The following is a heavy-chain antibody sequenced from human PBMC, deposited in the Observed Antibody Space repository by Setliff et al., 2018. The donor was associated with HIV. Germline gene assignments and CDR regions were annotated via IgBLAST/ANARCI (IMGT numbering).Heavy chain of an antibody. V-gene: IGHV4-61*02. CDR3: ARENGRTNYYYYYGLDV. J-gene: IGHJ6*02. CDR2: IYTSGST. CDR1: GVSISSGTYY. Sequence: SETLSLTCTVSGVSISSGTYYWSWVRQPAGKGLEWIGRIYTSGSTNYNPSLKSRVTISLDTSKNRFSLKLSSVTAADTAVYYCARENGRTNYYYYYGLDVWGQGTTVTVSS.